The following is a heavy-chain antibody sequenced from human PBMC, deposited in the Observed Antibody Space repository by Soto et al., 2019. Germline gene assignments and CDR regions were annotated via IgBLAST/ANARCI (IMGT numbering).Heavy chain of an antibody. V-gene: IGHV3-23*01. Sequence: PSETLSLTCTVSGGSISSSSYYWGWIRQPPGKGLEWVSAISGSGGSTYYADSVKGRFTISRDNSKNTLYLQMNSLRAEDTAVYYCAKDHAQKSQTQNAFDIWGQGTMVTVSS. J-gene: IGHJ3*02. CDR3: AKDHAQKSQTQNAFDI. CDR1: GGSISSSSYY. CDR2: ISGSGGST.